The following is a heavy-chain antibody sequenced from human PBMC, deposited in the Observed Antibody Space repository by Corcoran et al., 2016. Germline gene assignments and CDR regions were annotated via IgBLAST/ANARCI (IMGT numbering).Heavy chain of an antibody. Sequence: QVQLQESGPGLVKPSETLSLTCTVSGGSTSSYYWSWIRQPPGTGLEWIGYIYYSGSTNYNPSLKSRVTISVDTSKNQFSLKLSSVTAADTAVYYCAGVPLRRAIPGGMDVWGQGTTVTVSS. V-gene: IGHV4-59*01. J-gene: IGHJ6*02. CDR3: AGVPLRRAIPGGMDV. CDR2: IYYSGST. CDR1: GGSTSSYY.